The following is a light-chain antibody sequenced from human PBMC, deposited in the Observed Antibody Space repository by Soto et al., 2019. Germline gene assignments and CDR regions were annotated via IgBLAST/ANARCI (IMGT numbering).Light chain of an antibody. CDR3: QQYNSYSTWT. Sequence: DIQMTQSPSTLSASVGDRVTITCRASQSISSWLAWYQQKPGKAPKLLIYKASSLESGVPSRFSGSGSGTECTLTISSLQPDDFATYYCQQYNSYSTWTFGHGTKVEIK. J-gene: IGKJ1*01. CDR2: KAS. V-gene: IGKV1-5*03. CDR1: QSISSW.